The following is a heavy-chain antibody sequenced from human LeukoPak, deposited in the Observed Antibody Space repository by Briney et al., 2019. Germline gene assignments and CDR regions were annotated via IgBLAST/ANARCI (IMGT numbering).Heavy chain of an antibody. CDR3: ARGLGSGSPFLWY. V-gene: IGHV3-48*01. D-gene: IGHD3-10*01. CDR1: GFTFSNYN. J-gene: IGHJ4*02. CDR2: ISSSSNTI. Sequence: PGGPLRLSCAASGFTFSNYNMNWVRQAPGKGPEWISYISSSSNTIYYADSVKGRFTISRDNAKNSLYLQMNSLRAEDTAVYYCARGLGSGSPFLWYWGQGTLVTVSS.